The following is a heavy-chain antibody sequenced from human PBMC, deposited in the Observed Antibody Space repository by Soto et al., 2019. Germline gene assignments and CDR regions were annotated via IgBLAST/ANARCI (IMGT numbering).Heavy chain of an antibody. CDR1: GFTLSGYA. Sequence: EVQLAESGGGLAQPGGSLRLSCAASGFTLSGYAMDWVRQAPGKGLEYVSGISSNGVGTYYANSVQGRFTISRDNSKNTVYLQMGSLIPEDVASFYCARRARPDFYYMDVWGKGTTVTVFS. V-gene: IGHV3-64*01. D-gene: IGHD6-6*01. CDR3: ARRARPDFYYMDV. CDR2: ISSNGVGT. J-gene: IGHJ6*03.